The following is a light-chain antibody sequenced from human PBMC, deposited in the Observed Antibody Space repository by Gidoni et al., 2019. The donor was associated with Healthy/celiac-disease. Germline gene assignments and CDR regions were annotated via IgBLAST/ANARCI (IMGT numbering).Light chain of an antibody. Sequence: EMVLTQYPPTLSLSPGERATLSCRASQRVSSYLAWYQQKPGQAPRLLIYDASNRATGIPARFSGSGSGTDFTLTISSLEPEDFAVYYCQQRSNWPPLLTFGGGTKVEIK. CDR1: QRVSSY. J-gene: IGKJ4*01. CDR2: DAS. CDR3: QQRSNWPPLLT. V-gene: IGKV3-11*01.